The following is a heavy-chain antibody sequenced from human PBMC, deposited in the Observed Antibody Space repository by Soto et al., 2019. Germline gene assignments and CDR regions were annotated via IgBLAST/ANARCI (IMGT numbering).Heavy chain of an antibody. CDR3: AKDRGGDCPDNSCYFGADY. D-gene: IGHD2-2*01. J-gene: IGHJ4*02. V-gene: IGHV3-30*18. CDR2: ISDTGSSH. Sequence: QPGGSLRLSCVGSGFTFSSYGMHWVRQAPGKGLECVAVISDTGSSHYYAASVEGRFTISRENSKNTLSLHMDRLRVEDTAVYYCAKDRGGDCPDNSCYFGADYWGQGTPVTV. CDR1: GFTFSSYG.